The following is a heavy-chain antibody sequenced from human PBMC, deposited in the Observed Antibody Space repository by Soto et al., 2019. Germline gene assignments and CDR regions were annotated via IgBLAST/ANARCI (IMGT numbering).Heavy chain of an antibody. CDR3: AKASDYGDDVPKRWFDH. CDR1: GFTFSSYG. J-gene: IGHJ5*02. V-gene: IGHV3-30*18. CDR2: ISYDGSNK. Sequence: GGSLRLSCAASGFTFSSYGMHWVRQAPGKGLEWVAVISYDGSNKYYADSVKGRFTISRDNSKNTLYLQMNSLRAEDTAVYYCAKASDYGDDVPKRWFDHWGQGTLVTVYS. D-gene: IGHD4-17*01.